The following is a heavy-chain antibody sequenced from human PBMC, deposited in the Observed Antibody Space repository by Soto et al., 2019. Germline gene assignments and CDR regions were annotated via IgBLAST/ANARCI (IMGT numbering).Heavy chain of an antibody. CDR1: GGSISSYY. V-gene: IGHV4-59*08. CDR2: IYYSGST. Sequence: SETLSLTCTVSGGSISSYYWSWIRQPPGKGLEWIGYIYYSGSTNYNPSLKSRVTISVDTSKNQFSLKLISVTAADTAVYYCAALSRSVWAFDYWGQGTLVTVSS. J-gene: IGHJ4*02. D-gene: IGHD6-6*01. CDR3: AALSRSVWAFDY.